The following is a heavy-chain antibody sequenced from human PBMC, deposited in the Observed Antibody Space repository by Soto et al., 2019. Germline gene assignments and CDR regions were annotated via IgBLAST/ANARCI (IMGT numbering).Heavy chain of an antibody. Sequence: SVKVSCKASGGTFSSYAISWVRQAPGQGLEWMGGIIPIFGTANYAQKFQGRVTMTRDTSTSTVYMELSSLRSEDTAVYYCARDARAAAGTFFVYWGQGTLVTVSS. CDR1: GGTFSSYA. CDR2: IIPIFGTA. J-gene: IGHJ4*02. CDR3: ARDARAAAGTFFVY. V-gene: IGHV1-69*05. D-gene: IGHD6-13*01.